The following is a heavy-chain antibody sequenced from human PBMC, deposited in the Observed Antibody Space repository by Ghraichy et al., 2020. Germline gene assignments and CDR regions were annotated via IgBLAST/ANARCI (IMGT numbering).Heavy chain of an antibody. CDR3: AREYDSSGYYYSSSYFQH. CDR1: GYTFTSYA. CDR2: INTNTGNP. V-gene: IGHV7-4-1*02. J-gene: IGHJ1*01. Sequence: ASVKVSCKASGYTFTSYAMNWVRQAPGQGLEWMGWINTNTGNPTYAQGFTGRFVFSLDTSVSTAYLQISSLKAEDTAVYYCAREYDSSGYYYSSSYFQHWGQGTLVTVSS. D-gene: IGHD3-22*01.